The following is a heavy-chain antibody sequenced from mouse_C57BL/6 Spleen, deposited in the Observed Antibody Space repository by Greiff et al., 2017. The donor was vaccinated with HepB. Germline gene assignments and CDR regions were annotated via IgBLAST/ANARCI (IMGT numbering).Heavy chain of an antibody. CDR3: ARETGISYYFDY. D-gene: IGHD4-1*01. CDR1: GFTFSSYA. Sequence: EVKLVESGGGLVKPGGSLKLSCAASGFTFSSYAMSWVRQTPEKRLEWVATISDGGSYTYYPDNVKGRFTISRDNAKNNLYLQMSHLKSEDTAMYYCARETGISYYFDYWGQGTTLTVSS. V-gene: IGHV5-4*01. CDR2: ISDGGSYT. J-gene: IGHJ2*01.